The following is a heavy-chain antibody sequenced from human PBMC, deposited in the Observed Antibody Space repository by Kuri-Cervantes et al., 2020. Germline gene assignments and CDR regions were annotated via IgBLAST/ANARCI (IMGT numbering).Heavy chain of an antibody. V-gene: IGHV3-30*18. CDR2: ISYDGSNK. CDR1: GFTFSSYG. CDR3: AKARQTSPFDY. Sequence: GGSLRLSCAASGFTFSSYGMHWVRQAPGKGLEWVAVISYDGSNKYYADSVKGRFTISRDNSKNTLYLQMNSLRAEDTAVYYCAKARQTSPFDYWGQGTLVTVSS. J-gene: IGHJ4*02.